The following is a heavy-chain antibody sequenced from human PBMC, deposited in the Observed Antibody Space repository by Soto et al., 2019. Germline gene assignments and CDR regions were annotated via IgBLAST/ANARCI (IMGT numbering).Heavy chain of an antibody. D-gene: IGHD2-21*02. J-gene: IGHJ4*02. CDR1: GGSISSYY. V-gene: IGHV4-59*01. Sequence: SETLSLTCTVSGGSISSYYWSWIRQPPGKGLEWIGYIYYSGSTNYNPSLKSRVTISVDTSKNQFSLKVDSVTAADTAVYYCARGLLAYCGGDCALFDSWGQGIMVTVSS. CDR2: IYYSGST. CDR3: ARGLLAYCGGDCALFDS.